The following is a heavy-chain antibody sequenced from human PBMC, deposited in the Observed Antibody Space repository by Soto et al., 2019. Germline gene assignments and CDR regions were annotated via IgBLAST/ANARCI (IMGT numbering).Heavy chain of an antibody. D-gene: IGHD1-26*01. V-gene: IGHV1-8*01. CDR2: MKPSSGRT. Sequence: QVQLVQSGAEVREPGASVKVSCKASGYSFTSLDINWVRQTTGQGLEWMGWMKPSSGRTGYAQKFQGRVTMTRDTSINTAYRELSSLTSDDTAFYYCARGVTAGVDYWGQGTLVTVSS. CDR3: ARGVTAGVDY. J-gene: IGHJ4*02. CDR1: GYSFTSLD.